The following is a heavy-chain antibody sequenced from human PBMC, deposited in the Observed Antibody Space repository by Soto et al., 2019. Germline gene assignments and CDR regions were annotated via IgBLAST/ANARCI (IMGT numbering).Heavy chain of an antibody. V-gene: IGHV1-18*04. CDR3: AREDRYSGSYYFDF. CDR1: CYTFTSYN. CDR2: INPFYRKT. Sequence: ASVKVSCKASCYTFTSYNIIWVRQAPGQGLEWMGWINPFYRKTTYAQALQGRVTMATDTSTSTAYMELRSLTSDDTAVYYCAREDRYSGSYYFDFWGQGTLVTVSS. J-gene: IGHJ4*02. D-gene: IGHD1-26*01.